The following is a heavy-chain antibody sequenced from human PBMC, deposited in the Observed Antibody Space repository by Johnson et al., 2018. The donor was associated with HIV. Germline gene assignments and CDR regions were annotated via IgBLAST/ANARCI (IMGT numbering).Heavy chain of an antibody. D-gene: IGHD1-26*01. CDR3: ARVPTWGWGATGWLNAIDS. CDR2: ISYDGSNK. CDR1: GFTFSSYA. V-gene: IGHV3-30*04. Sequence: QEQLVESGGGVVQPGRSLRLSCAASGFTFSSYAMHWVRQAPGKGLEWVAVISYDGSNKYYADSVKGRFTISRDNSKNTLYLQMNSLSAEDTAVYYCARVPTWGWGATGWLNAIDSWGQGTMVTVSS. J-gene: IGHJ3*02.